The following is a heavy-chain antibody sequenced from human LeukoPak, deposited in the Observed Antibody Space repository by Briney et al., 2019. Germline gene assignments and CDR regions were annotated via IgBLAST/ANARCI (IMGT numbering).Heavy chain of an antibody. CDR3: ARAARDGYNYD. Sequence: PGRSLRLSCAASGFTFSSYAMHWVRQAPGKGLEWVAVISYDGSNKYYVDSVKGRFTISRDNSKNTLYLQMNSLRAEDTAVYYCARAARDGYNYDRGQGTLVTVSS. D-gene: IGHD5-24*01. CDR2: ISYDGSNK. V-gene: IGHV3-30*04. CDR1: GFTFSSYA. J-gene: IGHJ4*02.